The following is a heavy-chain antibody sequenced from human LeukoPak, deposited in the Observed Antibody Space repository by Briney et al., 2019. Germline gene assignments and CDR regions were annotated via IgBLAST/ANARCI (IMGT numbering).Heavy chain of an antibody. CDR2: ISGSGGST. D-gene: IGHD3-22*01. V-gene: IGHV3-23*01. CDR1: GFTVSSNY. CDR3: AKDARDSSGYRGNAFDI. J-gene: IGHJ3*02. Sequence: GGSLRLSCAASGFTVSSNYMSWVRQAPGKGLEWVSAISGSGGSTYYADSVKGRFTISRDNSKNTLYLQMNSLRAEDTAVYYCAKDARDSSGYRGNAFDIWGQGTMVTVSS.